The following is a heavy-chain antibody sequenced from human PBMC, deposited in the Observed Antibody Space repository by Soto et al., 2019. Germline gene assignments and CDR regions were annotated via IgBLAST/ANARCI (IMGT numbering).Heavy chain of an antibody. CDR3: ARDKRDLNRPTFDY. CDR1: GGSISSGGYY. CDR2: IYYSGST. Sequence: SETLSLTCTVSGGSISSGGYYWSWIRQHPGKGLEWIGYIYYSGSTYYNPSLKSRVTISVDTSKNQFSLKLSSVTAADTAVYYCARDKRDLNRPTFDYWGQGTLVTVSS. J-gene: IGHJ4*02. V-gene: IGHV4-31*03.